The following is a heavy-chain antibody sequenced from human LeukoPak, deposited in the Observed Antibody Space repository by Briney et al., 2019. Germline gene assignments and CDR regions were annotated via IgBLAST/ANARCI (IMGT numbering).Heavy chain of an antibody. D-gene: IGHD3-3*01. V-gene: IGHV4-59*12. J-gene: IGHJ5*02. Sequence: PSETLSLTCTVSGGSISSYYWSWIRQPPGKGLEWIGYIYYSGSTNYNPSLKSRVTISVDTSKNQFSLKLSSVTAADTAVYYCARRGSPYDFWSGYYLGWFDPWGQGTLVTVSS. CDR1: GGSISSYY. CDR3: ARRGSPYDFWSGYYLGWFDP. CDR2: IYYSGST.